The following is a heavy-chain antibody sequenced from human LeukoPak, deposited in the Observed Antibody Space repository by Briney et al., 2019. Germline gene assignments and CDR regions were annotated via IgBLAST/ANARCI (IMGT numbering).Heavy chain of an antibody. Sequence: TGGSLRLSCAASEFTFSSYWMSWVRQAPGKGLVWVATIKQDGSEKHYVDSVKGRFTISRDNSKNSLFLQMNSLRAEDTAVYYCARLGYSYGYGGFDYWGQGTLVTVSS. V-gene: IGHV3-7*01. CDR2: IKQDGSEK. CDR1: EFTFSSYW. D-gene: IGHD5-18*01. J-gene: IGHJ4*02. CDR3: ARLGYSYGYGGFDY.